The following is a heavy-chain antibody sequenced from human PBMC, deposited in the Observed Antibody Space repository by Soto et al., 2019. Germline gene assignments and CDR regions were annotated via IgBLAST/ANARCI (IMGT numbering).Heavy chain of an antibody. J-gene: IGHJ6*03. D-gene: IGHD3-3*01. CDR1: GFTFSSYD. CDR2: IGTAGDT. V-gene: IGHV3-13*01. CDR3: ARAEWFYYYMDV. Sequence: GGSLRLSCAASGFTFSSYDMHWVRQATGKGLEWVSAIGTAGDTYYPGSVKGRFTISRENAKNSLYLQMNSLRAGDTAVYYCARAEWFYYYMDVWGKGTTVTVSS.